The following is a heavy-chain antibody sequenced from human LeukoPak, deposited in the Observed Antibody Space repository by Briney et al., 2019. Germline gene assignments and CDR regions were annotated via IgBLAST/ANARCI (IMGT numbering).Heavy chain of an antibody. V-gene: IGHV4-34*01. CDR2: VNHSGST. J-gene: IGHJ4*02. Sequence: KPSETLSLTCAVYGGSFSGYYWSWIRQPPGKGLEWIGEVNHSGSTNYNPSLKSRVTTSVDTSKNQFSLKLSSVTAADTAVYYCARRNDSSGYFDYWGQGTLVTVSS. CDR3: ARRNDSSGYFDY. CDR1: GGSFSGYY. D-gene: IGHD6-25*01.